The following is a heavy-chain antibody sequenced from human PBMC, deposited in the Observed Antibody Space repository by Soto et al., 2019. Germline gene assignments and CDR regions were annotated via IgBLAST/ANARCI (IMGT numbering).Heavy chain of an antibody. J-gene: IGHJ6*02. V-gene: IGHV4-39*07. CDR3: ARQGFGTILGLVDV. Sequence: SSETLSLTCTVSGGSISSGSYYWGWIRQPPGKGLEWIASIYSNGGTSYNPSLKSRITISIDASKSQFSLKVNSVTAAVTAVYYCARQGFGTILGLVDVWVQGTTVTVSS. CDR2: IYSNGGT. CDR1: GGSISSGSYY. D-gene: IGHD3-10*01.